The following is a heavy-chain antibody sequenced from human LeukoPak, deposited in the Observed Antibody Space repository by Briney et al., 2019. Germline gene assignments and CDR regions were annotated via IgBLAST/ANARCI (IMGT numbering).Heavy chain of an antibody. CDR2: IISSSSYI. CDR3: ARDGIVVASPMGYYMDV. V-gene: IGHV3-21*01. CDR1: GFTFSSYS. J-gene: IGHJ6*03. D-gene: IGHD2-2*01. Sequence: PGGSLRLSCAASGFTFSSYSMNWVRQAPGKGLEWVSSIISSSSYIYYADSVKGRFTISRDNAKNSLYLQMNSLRAEDTAVYYCARDGIVVASPMGYYMDVWGKGTTVTVSS.